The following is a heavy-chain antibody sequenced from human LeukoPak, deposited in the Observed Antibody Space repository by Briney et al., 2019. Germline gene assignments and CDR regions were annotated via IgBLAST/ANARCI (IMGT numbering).Heavy chain of an antibody. D-gene: IGHD6-13*01. CDR3: ARAGAHSSSSLRY. CDR1: GFIFSGFW. V-gene: IGHV3-7*03. J-gene: IGHJ4*02. Sequence: GGSLRLSCAASGFIFSGFWMNWVRQGPGKGLEWVANIKEDGSEKYYVDPVKGRFTISRDNVKNSLYLQMNSLRAEDTAVYYCARAGAHSSSSLRYWGQGTLVTVSS. CDR2: IKEDGSEK.